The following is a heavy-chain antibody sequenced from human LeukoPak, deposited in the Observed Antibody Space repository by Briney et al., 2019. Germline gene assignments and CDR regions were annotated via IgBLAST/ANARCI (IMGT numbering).Heavy chain of an antibody. D-gene: IGHD3-22*01. J-gene: IGHJ3*02. CDR2: IYYSGST. CDR3: ARDYYDSSGYYWNAFDI. V-gene: IGHV4-61*01. Sequence: SETLSLTCTVSGGSISSGSYYWSWIRQPPGKGLEWIGYIYYSGSTNYNPSLKSRVTISVDTSKNQFSLKLSSVTAADTAVYYCARDYYDSSGYYWNAFDIWGQGTMVTVSS. CDR1: GGSISSGSYY.